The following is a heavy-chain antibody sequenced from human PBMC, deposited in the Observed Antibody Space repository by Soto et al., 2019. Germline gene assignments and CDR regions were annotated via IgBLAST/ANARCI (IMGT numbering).Heavy chain of an antibody. CDR3: ASMSYYYDSSGYAFDY. D-gene: IGHD3-22*01. CDR1: GGSFSGYY. CDR2: IYYSGST. V-gene: IGHV4-59*01. Sequence: SETLSLTCAVYGGSFSGYYWSWIRQPPGKGLEWIGYIYYSGSTNYNPSLKSRVTISVDTSKNQFSLKLSSVTAADTAVYYCASMSYYYDSSGYAFDYWGQGTLVTVSS. J-gene: IGHJ4*02.